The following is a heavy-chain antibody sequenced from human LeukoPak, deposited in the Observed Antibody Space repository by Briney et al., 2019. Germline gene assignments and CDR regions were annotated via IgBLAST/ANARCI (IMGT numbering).Heavy chain of an antibody. V-gene: IGHV1-69*06. CDR2: IIPIFGTA. J-gene: IGHJ6*03. Sequence: SVKVSCKASGGTFSSYAISWVRQAPGQGLEWMGWIIPIFGTANYAQKFQGRVTITADKSTSTAYMELSSLRSDDTAVYYCARGPIDYDILTGSSYYYMDVWGKGTTVTISS. CDR3: ARGPIDYDILTGSSYYYMDV. CDR1: GGTFSSYA. D-gene: IGHD3-9*01.